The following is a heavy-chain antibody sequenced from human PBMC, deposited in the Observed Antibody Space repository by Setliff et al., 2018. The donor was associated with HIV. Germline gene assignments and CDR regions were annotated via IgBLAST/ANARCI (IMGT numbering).Heavy chain of an antibody. CDR3: ASRYSCYKLGASDL. CDR1: GGSIINTRYY. Sequence: KPSETLSLTCTVSGGSIINTRYYWGWMRQTPGKGLEWIGRIYHSGTTYYNPSLKSRVTISVYTSKNQFSLKLSPVTAADTAVYYCASRYSCYKLGASDLWGQGTLGTVSS. V-gene: IGHV4-39*01. D-gene: IGHD3-16*02. CDR2: IYHSGTT. J-gene: IGHJ3*01.